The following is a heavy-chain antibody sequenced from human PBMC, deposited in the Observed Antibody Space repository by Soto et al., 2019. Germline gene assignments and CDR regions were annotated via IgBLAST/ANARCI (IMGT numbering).Heavy chain of an antibody. Sequence: PGGSLRLSCAASGFTFSNYAMHWVRQAPGKGLEFVSAISSNGGSTFYADSMKGRFTISRDNSKNTLYLQMDSLRAEDMAVYYCAKDGGAYGGLRWYFDLWGRGTLVTVSS. V-gene: IGHV3-64*02. D-gene: IGHD4-17*01. CDR2: ISSNGGST. CDR3: AKDGGAYGGLRWYFDL. CDR1: GFTFSNYA. J-gene: IGHJ2*01.